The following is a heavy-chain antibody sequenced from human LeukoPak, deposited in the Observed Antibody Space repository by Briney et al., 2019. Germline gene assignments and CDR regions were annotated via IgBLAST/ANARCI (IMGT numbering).Heavy chain of an antibody. Sequence: GGSLRLSCAASGFTFNSYTINWVRQAPGKGLEWVSSISSSGTYIYYADSVKGRFTISRDNAKNSLYLQMNTLRAEDTAVYYCARDPRPWGQGTLVTVSS. J-gene: IGHJ5*02. CDR1: GFTFNSYT. CDR3: ARDPRP. V-gene: IGHV3-21*01. CDR2: ISSSGTYI.